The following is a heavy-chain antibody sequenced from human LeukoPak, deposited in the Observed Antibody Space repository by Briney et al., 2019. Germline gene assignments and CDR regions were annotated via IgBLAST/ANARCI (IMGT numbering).Heavy chain of an antibody. CDR2: MNPNSGNT. J-gene: IGHJ6*03. CDR3: ARGNNFGVDNYYYYMDV. D-gene: IGHD3-3*01. CDR1: GYTFTSYD. Sequence: EASVKVSCKASGYTFTSYDINWVRQATGQGLEWMGWMNPNSGNTGYAQKFQGRVTMTRNTSISTAYMELSSLRSEDTAVYYCARGNNFGVDNYYYYMDVWGQGTTVTVSS. V-gene: IGHV1-8*01.